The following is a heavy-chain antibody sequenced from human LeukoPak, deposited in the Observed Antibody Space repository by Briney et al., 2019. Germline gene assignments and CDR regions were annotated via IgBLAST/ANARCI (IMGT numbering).Heavy chain of an antibody. CDR3: ARPRYSSRRGAFDI. Sequence: SETLSLTCAVYGGSFSGYYWSWIRQPPGKGLEWIGEINHSGSTNYNPSLKSRVTISVDTPKNQFSLKLSSVTAADTAVYYCARPRYSSRRGAFDIWGQGTMVTVSS. CDR2: INHSGST. J-gene: IGHJ3*02. V-gene: IGHV4-34*01. D-gene: IGHD6-13*01. CDR1: GGSFSGYY.